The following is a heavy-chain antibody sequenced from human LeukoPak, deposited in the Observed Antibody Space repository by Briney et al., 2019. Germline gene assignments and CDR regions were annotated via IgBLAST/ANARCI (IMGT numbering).Heavy chain of an antibody. J-gene: IGHJ4*02. D-gene: IGHD1-7*01. V-gene: IGHV3-23*01. CDR1: GFTFSSYA. Sequence: GGSLRLSCAASGFTFSSYAMSWVRQAPGKGLERVSAISGSGGSTYYADSVKGRFTISRDNSKNTLYLQMNSLRAEDTAVYYCAKDEAITGTTYDYWGQGTLVTVSS. CDR2: ISGSGGST. CDR3: AKDEAITGTTYDY.